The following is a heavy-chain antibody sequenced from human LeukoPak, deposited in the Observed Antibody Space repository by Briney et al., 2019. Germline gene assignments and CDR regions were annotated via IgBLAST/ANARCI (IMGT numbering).Heavy chain of an antibody. Sequence: GASVKVSCKASGYTFTSYAMNWVRQAPGQGLEWMGGIIPIFGTANYAQKFQGRVTITADESTSTAYMELSSLRSEDTAVYYCAREEGTKLDPWGQGTLVTVSS. D-gene: IGHD2-8*01. CDR2: IIPIFGTA. V-gene: IGHV1-69*13. CDR1: GYTFTSYA. J-gene: IGHJ5*02. CDR3: AREEGTKLDP.